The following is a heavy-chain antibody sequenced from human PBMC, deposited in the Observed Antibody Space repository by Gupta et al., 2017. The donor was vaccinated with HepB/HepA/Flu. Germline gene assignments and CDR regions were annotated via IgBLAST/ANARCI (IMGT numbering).Heavy chain of an antibody. D-gene: IGHD6-13*01. J-gene: IGHJ6*02. Sequence: QITLKESGPTLVKPTQTLTLTCTFSGFSLSTSGVGVGWIRQPPGKALEWLALIYWDDDKRYSPSLKSRLTITKDTSKNQVVLTMTNMDPVDTATYYCAHSRGAVAGTGYGMDVWGEGTTVTVS. V-gene: IGHV2-5*02. CDR1: GFSLSTSGVG. CDR3: AHSRGAVAGTGYGMDV. CDR2: IYWDDDK.